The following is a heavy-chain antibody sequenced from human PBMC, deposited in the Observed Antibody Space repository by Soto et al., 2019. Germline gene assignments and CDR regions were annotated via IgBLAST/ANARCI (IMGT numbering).Heavy chain of an antibody. D-gene: IGHD3-9*01. CDR1: GFACSTYG. V-gene: IGHV3-33*01. J-gene: IGHJ4*02. Sequence: QVQLVESGGGVIQPGTSLRLSCSAGGFACSTYGMQWVRQAQGKGLEWVAVVRAAGSRQFYGDSVQGRFSSSRDNSKNPLYLQVNSLRVDGTAVYYGVGGSGYWGLSDYWGQGTLVTVSS. CDR2: VRAAGSRQ. CDR3: VGGSGYWGLSDY.